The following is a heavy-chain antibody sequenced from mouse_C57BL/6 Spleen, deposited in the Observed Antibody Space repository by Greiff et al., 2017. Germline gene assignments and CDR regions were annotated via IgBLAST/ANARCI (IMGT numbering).Heavy chain of an antibody. V-gene: IGHV1-82*01. CDR2: IYPGDGDT. D-gene: IGHD2-4*01. CDR1: GYAFSSSW. CDR3: ARPWYYDAKFAY. J-gene: IGHJ3*01. Sequence: VQMQQSGPELVKPGASVKISCKASGYAFSSSWMNWVKQRPGKGLEWIGRIYPGDGDTNYNGKFKGKATLTADKSSSTASLQLSCLTSEGSAVDFCARPWYYDAKFAYWGQGTLVTVSA.